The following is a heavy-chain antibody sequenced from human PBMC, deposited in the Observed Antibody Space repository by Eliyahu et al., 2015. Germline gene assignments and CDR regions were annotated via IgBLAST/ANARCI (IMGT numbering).Heavy chain of an antibody. J-gene: IGHJ4*02. CDR2: IYPGDSDT. Sequence: EVQXVQSGAEVKKPGESLKIXXKGSGYSFTSYWXGXVRQXPGKGPELMGIIYPGDSDTRYSPSXXGQVTISADKSISTAYLQWSSLKASDTAMYYCASQEXSSSSFNWGQGTLVTVSS. V-gene: IGHV5-51*03. CDR1: GYSFTSYW. D-gene: IGHD6-6*01. CDR3: ASQEXSSSSFN.